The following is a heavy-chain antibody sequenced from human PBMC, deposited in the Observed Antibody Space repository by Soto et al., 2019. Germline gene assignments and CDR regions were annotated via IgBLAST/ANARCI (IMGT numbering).Heavy chain of an antibody. J-gene: IGHJ6*03. CDR3: ARGFSSWYNYYYYYMDV. V-gene: IGHV1-8*01. CDR1: GYTLTELS. Sequence: GASVKVSCKVSGYTLTELSMHWVRQATGQGLEWMGWMNPNSGNTGYAQKFQGRVTMTRNTSMSTAYMELSSLRSEDTAVYYCARGFSSWYNYYYYYMDVWGKGTTVTVSS. D-gene: IGHD6-13*01. CDR2: MNPNSGNT.